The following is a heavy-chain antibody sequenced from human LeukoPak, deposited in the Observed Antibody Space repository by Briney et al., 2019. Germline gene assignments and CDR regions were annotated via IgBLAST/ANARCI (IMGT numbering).Heavy chain of an antibody. J-gene: IGHJ6*03. CDR1: GYTFTSYG. CDR2: ISAYNGNT. D-gene: IGHD6-13*01. V-gene: IGHV1-18*01. CDR3: ARQAAAEGGYYYYMDV. Sequence: ASVKVSCKASGYTFTSYGISWVRQAPGQGLEWMGWISAYNGNTNYAQKLQGRVTMTTDTSTSTAYMELRSLRSDDTAVYYCARQAAAEGGYYYYMDVWGKGTTVTVSS.